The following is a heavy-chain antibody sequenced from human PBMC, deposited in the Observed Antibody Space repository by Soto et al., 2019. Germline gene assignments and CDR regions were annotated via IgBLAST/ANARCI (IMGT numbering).Heavy chain of an antibody. CDR2: IKTKADAGTT. Sequence: QLVESGGGLVKPGGSLRLSCAASGFTFKNAWMSWVRQAPGKGLEWVGRIKTKADAGTTDYAAPVKSRFTISRDDSNNTLYLQMYRLKNEDTALYFCTTDGATIFFDPRGQGTLVTVSS. V-gene: IGHV3-15*01. CDR3: TTDGATIFFDP. D-gene: IGHD3-10*02. CDR1: GFTFKNAW. J-gene: IGHJ5*02.